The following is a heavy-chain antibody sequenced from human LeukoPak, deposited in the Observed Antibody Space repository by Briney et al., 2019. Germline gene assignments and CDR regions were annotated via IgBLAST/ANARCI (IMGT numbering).Heavy chain of an antibody. J-gene: IGHJ3*02. CDR2: IRNKANGGTT. D-gene: IGHD3-22*01. CDR1: GFTFSDYA. CDR3: GWASRGFDI. V-gene: IGHV3-49*04. Sequence: GGSLRLSCTTSGFTFSDYAVSWVRQAPGKGLEWIGFIRNKANGGTTEYAASVKGSFTNSRDDSKTIAHLQMSSLKTEDTAVYSSGWASRGFDIGGERTMLTVSP.